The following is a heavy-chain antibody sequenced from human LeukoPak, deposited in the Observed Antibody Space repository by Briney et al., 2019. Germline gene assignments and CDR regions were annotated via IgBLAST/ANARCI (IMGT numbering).Heavy chain of an antibody. D-gene: IGHD1-26*01. CDR1: GFTFSSYG. V-gene: IGHV3-23*01. CDR3: AKEVGIVGATSASDWFDP. Sequence: GGSLRLSCAASGFTFSSYGMSWVRQAPGKGLEWVSAISGSGGSTYYADSVKGRFTISRDNSKNTLYLQMNSLRAEDTAVYYCAKEVGIVGATSASDWFDPWGQGTLVTVSS. J-gene: IGHJ5*02. CDR2: ISGSGGST.